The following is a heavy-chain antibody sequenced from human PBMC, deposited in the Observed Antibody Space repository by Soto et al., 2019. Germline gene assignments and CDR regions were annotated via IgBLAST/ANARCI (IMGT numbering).Heavy chain of an antibody. D-gene: IGHD2-21*02. J-gene: IGHJ6*02. CDR3: ARDLWGYCGTDCSPLDV. Sequence: QVQLQESGPGLVKPSETLSLTCTVSGGTISRYYWSWIRQPPGKGLEWIGYMYNTGSTVYSPSFKSRVTTSVDTSKNQFSLKLNSVTAADTAVYYCARDLWGYCGTDCSPLDVWGQGTTVTVSS. V-gene: IGHV4-59*01. CDR1: GGTISRYY. CDR2: MYNTGST.